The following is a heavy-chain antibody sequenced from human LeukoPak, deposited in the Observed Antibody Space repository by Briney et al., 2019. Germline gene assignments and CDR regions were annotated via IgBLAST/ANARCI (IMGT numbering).Heavy chain of an antibody. Sequence: GGSLRLSCAASGFTFSSYSMNWVRQAPGKGLEWVSSISSSSSYIYYADSVKGRFTISRDNAKNSLYLQMNSLRAEDTAVYYCVRAPPPLGYCTNGVCYRGGYFDYWGQGTLVTVSS. CDR2: ISSSSSYI. CDR3: VRAPPPLGYCTNGVCYRGGYFDY. J-gene: IGHJ4*02. V-gene: IGHV3-21*01. D-gene: IGHD2-8*01. CDR1: GFTFSSYS.